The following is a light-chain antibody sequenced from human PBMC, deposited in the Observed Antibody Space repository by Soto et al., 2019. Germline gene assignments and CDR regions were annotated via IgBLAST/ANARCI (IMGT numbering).Light chain of an antibody. CDR1: TGAVTSGHY. J-gene: IGLJ2*01. CDR2: DTY. V-gene: IGLV7-46*01. Sequence: QAVVTQEPSLTVSPGGTVTLTCGSSTGAVTSGHYPYWFQKKPGQAPKTLIFDTYNKQSWTPARFSGSLLGGKAALTLSGAQPEDEAEYFCMMSHGAGVVFGGGTKLTVL. CDR3: MMSHGAGVV.